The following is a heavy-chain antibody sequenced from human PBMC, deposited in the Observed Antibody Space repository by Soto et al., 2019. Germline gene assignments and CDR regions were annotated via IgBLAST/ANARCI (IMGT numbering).Heavy chain of an antibody. CDR2: ISAYNGNT. Sequence: ASVKVSCKASGYTFTSYGISWVRQAPGQGLEWMGWISAYNGNTNYAQKLQGGVTMTTDNSKNMLNLQMNSLRAEDTAVYYCAKLNLFVSAAAGRGPFDYWGQGTLVTVSS. CDR1: GYTFTSYG. CDR3: AKLNLFVSAAAGRGPFDY. D-gene: IGHD6-13*01. V-gene: IGHV1-18*01. J-gene: IGHJ4*02.